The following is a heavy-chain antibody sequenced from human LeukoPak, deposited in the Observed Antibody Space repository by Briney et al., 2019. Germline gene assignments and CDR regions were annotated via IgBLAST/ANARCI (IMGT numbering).Heavy chain of an antibody. D-gene: IGHD6-19*01. Sequence: SETLSLTCTVSGVSISSSNSYWGWIRQPPGKGLEWIGSIYYSGSTYYNPSLKSRVTISVDTSKNQFSLKLRSVTAADTAVYYCARSQARLSWFDPWGQGILVTVSS. J-gene: IGHJ5*02. CDR2: IYYSGST. CDR1: GVSISSSNSY. V-gene: IGHV4-39*07. CDR3: ARSQARLSWFDP.